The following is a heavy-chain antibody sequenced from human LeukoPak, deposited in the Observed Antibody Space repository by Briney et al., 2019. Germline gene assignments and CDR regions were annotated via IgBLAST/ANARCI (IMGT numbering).Heavy chain of an antibody. V-gene: IGHV3-53*01. CDR1: GFTVSSNY. Sequence: GGSLRLSCAASGFTVSSNYMSWVRQAPGKGLEWVSVIYSGGSTYYADSVKGRFTISRDNSKNTLYLQMNSLRAEDTAVYYCTRGGSSWGPYYYYYYMDVWGKGTTVTVSS. CDR3: TRGGSSWGPYYYYYYMDV. D-gene: IGHD6-13*01. J-gene: IGHJ6*03. CDR2: IYSGGST.